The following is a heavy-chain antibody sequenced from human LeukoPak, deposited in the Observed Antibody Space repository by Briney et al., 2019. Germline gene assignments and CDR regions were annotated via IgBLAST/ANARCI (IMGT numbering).Heavy chain of an antibody. CDR1: GFTFSSYS. V-gene: IGHV3-21*04. Sequence: TGGSLRLSCAASGFTFSSYSMNWVRQAPGKGLEWVSSISSSSSYIYYADSVKGRFTISRDNAKNSLYLQMNSLRAEDTALYYCAKATGYSISGGWFDPWGQGTLVTVSS. CDR3: AKATGYSISGGWFDP. CDR2: ISSSSSYI. J-gene: IGHJ5*02. D-gene: IGHD6-13*01.